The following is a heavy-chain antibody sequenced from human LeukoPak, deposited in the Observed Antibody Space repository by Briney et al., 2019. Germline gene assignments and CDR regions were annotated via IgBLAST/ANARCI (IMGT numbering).Heavy chain of an antibody. Sequence: ASVKVSCKASGYTFTSYYMHWVRQAPGQGLEWMGIINPSGGSTSYAQKVQGRVTMTRDTSTSTVYMELSSLRSEDTAVYYCAREDVVVAADYYYYGMDVWGQGTTVTVSS. CDR3: AREDVVVAADYYYYGMDV. D-gene: IGHD2-15*01. V-gene: IGHV1-46*01. J-gene: IGHJ6*02. CDR1: GYTFTSYY. CDR2: INPSGGST.